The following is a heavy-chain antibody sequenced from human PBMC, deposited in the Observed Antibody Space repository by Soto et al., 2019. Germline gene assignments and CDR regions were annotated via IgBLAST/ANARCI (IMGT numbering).Heavy chain of an antibody. J-gene: IGHJ4*02. Sequence: GESLKISCRGSGYDFNTNWFGWVRQLPGRGLEWVGIMYPGDSDTRYNPSLQGHVTLSADVTVSTAFLQWRSLKTSDTATYYCARDRGFFGNNFEIDYWGQGSLVTVSS. D-gene: IGHD3-3*01. CDR3: ARDRGFFGNNFEIDY. V-gene: IGHV5-51*01. CDR1: GYDFNTNW. CDR2: MYPGDSDT.